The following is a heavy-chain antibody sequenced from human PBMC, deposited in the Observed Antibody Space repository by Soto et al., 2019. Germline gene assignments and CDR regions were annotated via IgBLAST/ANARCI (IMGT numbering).Heavy chain of an antibody. CDR1: GGSISSSSYY. CDR2: IYYSGST. Sequence: SSETLSLTCTVSGGSISSSSYYWGWIRQPPGKGLEWIGSIYYSGSTYSNPSLKSRGTISVDTSKNQCSLKLSSVTAEDTAVYYCARHVLNSRARWLKLGGGHFDYWGQGTLVTVSS. CDR3: ARHVLNSRARWLKLGGGHFDY. D-gene: IGHD3-16*01. J-gene: IGHJ4*02. V-gene: IGHV4-39*01.